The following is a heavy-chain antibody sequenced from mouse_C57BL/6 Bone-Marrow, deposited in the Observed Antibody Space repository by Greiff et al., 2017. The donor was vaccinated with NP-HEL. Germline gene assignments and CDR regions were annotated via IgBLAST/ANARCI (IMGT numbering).Heavy chain of an antibody. CDR2: ISDGGSYT. Sequence: EVKLMESGGGLVKPGGSLKLSCAASGFTFSSYAMSWVRQTPEKRLEWVATISDGGSYTYYPDNVKGRFTISRDNAKNNLYLQMSHLKSEDTAMYYCARNYDYDGYYAMDYWGQGTSVTVSS. CDR1: GFTFSSYA. J-gene: IGHJ4*01. CDR3: ARNYDYDGYYAMDY. V-gene: IGHV5-4*03. D-gene: IGHD2-4*01.